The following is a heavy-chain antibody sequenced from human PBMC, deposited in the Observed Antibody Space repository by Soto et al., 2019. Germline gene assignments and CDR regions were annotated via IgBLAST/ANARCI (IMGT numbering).Heavy chain of an antibody. D-gene: IGHD2-15*01. CDR3: ARTRYCSGGSCPAGDY. CDR1: GFTFSSYA. CDR2: ISYDGSNK. V-gene: IGHV3-30-3*01. Sequence: QVQLVESGGGVVQPGRSLRLSCAASGFTFSSYAMHWVRQAPGKGLEWVAVISYDGSNKYYADSVKGRFTISRDNSKTPLVLQMNGLGAEDTAVYYCARTRYCSGGSCPAGDYWGQGTLVTVSS. J-gene: IGHJ4*02.